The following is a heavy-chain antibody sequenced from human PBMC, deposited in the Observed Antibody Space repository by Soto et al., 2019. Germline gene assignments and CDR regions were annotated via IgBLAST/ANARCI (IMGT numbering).Heavy chain of an antibody. Sequence: QVQLVESGGGVVQPGRSLRLSCAASGFTFSSYGMHWVRQAPGKGLEWVAVIWYDGSNKYYADSVKGRFTISRDNSKNPLYLQMNSLRAEDTAVYYCARGRRRIAVAGPAPLYYFDYWGQGTLVTVSS. CDR1: GFTFSSYG. D-gene: IGHD6-19*01. J-gene: IGHJ4*02. CDR2: IWYDGSNK. CDR3: ARGRRRIAVAGPAPLYYFDY. V-gene: IGHV3-33*01.